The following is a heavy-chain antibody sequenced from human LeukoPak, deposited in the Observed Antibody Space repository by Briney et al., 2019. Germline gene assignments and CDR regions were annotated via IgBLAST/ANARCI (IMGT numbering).Heavy chain of an antibody. D-gene: IGHD3-16*01. V-gene: IGHV1-69*04. CDR1: GGTFNSYG. Sequence: ASVKVSCKASGGTFNSYGVTWVRQAPGQGLEWMGRIVPILGVVNNVQKFQGRVTLTADNSTGTAYLELSSLKSDDTAMYYWAREWILGRGGTIRGASWFDPWGQGTLVTVSS. CDR2: IVPILGVV. CDR3: AREWILGRGGTIRGASWFDP. J-gene: IGHJ5*02.